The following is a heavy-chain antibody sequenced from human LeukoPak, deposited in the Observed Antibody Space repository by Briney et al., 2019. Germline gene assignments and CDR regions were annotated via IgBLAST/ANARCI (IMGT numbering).Heavy chain of an antibody. CDR2: INHSGST. CDR1: GGSFSGYY. CDR3: AREPEYYYMDV. J-gene: IGHJ6*03. Sequence: SETLSLTCAVYGGSFSGYYWSWIRQPPGKGLEWIGEINHSGSTNYNPSLKSRVTISVDTSKNQFSLKLSSVTAADTAVYYCAREPEYYYMDVWGKGTTVTVSS. V-gene: IGHV4-34*01.